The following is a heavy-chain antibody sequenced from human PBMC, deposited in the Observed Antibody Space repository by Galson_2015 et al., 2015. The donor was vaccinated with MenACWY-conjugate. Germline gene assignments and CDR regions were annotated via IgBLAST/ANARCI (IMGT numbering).Heavy chain of an antibody. J-gene: IGHJ4*02. CDR1: GYLFTRYG. CDR2: ITPTNDNT. CDR3: ARDHDSVWGTYPFDF. Sequence: SVKVSCKASGYLFTRYGISWVRQAPGQGLEWMGWITPTNDNTHYAQRFQGRVTMTTDTSTSTAYMELRSLRSDDTAVYFCARDHDSVWGTYPFDFWGQGTLVTVSS. D-gene: IGHD3-16*02. V-gene: IGHV1-18*01.